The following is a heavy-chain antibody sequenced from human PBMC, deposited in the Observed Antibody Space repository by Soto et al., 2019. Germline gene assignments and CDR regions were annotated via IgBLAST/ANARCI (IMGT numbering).Heavy chain of an antibody. V-gene: IGHV3-23*01. J-gene: IGHJ3*02. CDR1: GFTFSSYA. CDR3: AKDEPYYDILTGPWGDAFDI. D-gene: IGHD3-9*01. CDR2: ISGSGGST. Sequence: EVQLLESGGGLVQPGGSLRLSCAASGFTFSSYAMSWVRQAPGKGLEWVSAISGSGGSTYYADSVKGRFTISRDNSKNTLYLQMNSLRAEDTAVYYCAKDEPYYDILTGPWGDAFDIWGQGTMVTVSS.